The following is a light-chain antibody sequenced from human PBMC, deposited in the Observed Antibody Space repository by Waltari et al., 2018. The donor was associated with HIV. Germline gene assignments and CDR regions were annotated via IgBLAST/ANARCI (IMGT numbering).Light chain of an antibody. CDR2: GAS. V-gene: IGKV3-15*01. CDR1: QSVGSY. CDR3: HQYNKWPRGT. Sequence: VMTQPPATLSVSPGGRATLSCRASQSVGSYLAWYQQKPGQAPRLLIYGASTRATGIPTRFSGSGSGTEFTLTISSLQSEDFAVYYCHQYNKWPRGTFGGGTKVEV. J-gene: IGKJ4*01.